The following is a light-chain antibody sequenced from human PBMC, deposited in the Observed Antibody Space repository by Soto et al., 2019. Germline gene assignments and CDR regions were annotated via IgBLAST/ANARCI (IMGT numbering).Light chain of an antibody. V-gene: IGKV4-1*01. CDR1: QSVLFSSNNKSY. CDR3: QQYYSAPFT. J-gene: IGKJ3*01. Sequence: DIVMSQSPDSLAVSLGERATINCKSNQSVLFSSNNKSYLAWYQHKPGQPPRVLLYWASTLESGVPDRFSGSGSGTDFTLTISSLQAEDVAVYYCQQYYSAPFTFGPGTKVDIK. CDR2: WAS.